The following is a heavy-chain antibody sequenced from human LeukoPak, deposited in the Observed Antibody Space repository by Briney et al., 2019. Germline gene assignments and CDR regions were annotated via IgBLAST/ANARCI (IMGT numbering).Heavy chain of an antibody. CDR3: ARDRGSYSNGYDYFDY. D-gene: IGHD3-22*01. Sequence: TGGSLRLSCAASGFTFSDYYMTWIRQAPEKGLEWVSYISGSGNIIYYADSVKGRFTISRDNTKNSLYLQMNSLRAEDTAVYYCARDRGSYSNGYDYFDYWGQGTLVTVSS. J-gene: IGHJ4*02. CDR2: ISGSGNII. V-gene: IGHV3-11*01. CDR1: GFTFSDYY.